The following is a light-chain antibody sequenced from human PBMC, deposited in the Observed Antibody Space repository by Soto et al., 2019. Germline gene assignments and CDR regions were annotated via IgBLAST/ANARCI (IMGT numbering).Light chain of an antibody. V-gene: IGKV3-11*01. CDR3: QQRYSWPLT. J-gene: IGKJ4*01. Sequence: EIVLTQSPAALSLSPGGRATLSCRVSQSINIYLAWYQQKLGQAPRLLIYDASIRATGIPARFSGSGSGTDFTLTISSLEHEDFGVYYCQQRYSWPLTFGGRTKVEIK. CDR1: QSINIY. CDR2: DAS.